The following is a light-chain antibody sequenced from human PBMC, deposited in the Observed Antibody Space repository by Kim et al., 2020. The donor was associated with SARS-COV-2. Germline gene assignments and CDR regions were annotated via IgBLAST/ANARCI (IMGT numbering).Light chain of an antibody. CDR2: DAS. Sequence: GDRVTITCRTSQSINIWLAWYQQKPGKAPNLLIYDASILESGVPSRFSGSGSGTQFTLTISSLQHDDFATYYCQEYKSDSWTFGQGTKVDIK. CDR1: QSINIW. J-gene: IGKJ1*01. V-gene: IGKV1-5*01. CDR3: QEYKSDSWT.